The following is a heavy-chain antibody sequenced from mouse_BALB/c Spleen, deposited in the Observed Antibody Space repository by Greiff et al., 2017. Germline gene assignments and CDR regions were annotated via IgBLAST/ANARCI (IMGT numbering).Heavy chain of an antibody. D-gene: IGHD2-4*01. J-gene: IGHJ4*01. Sequence: VQLKESGAELVKPGASVKLSCTASGFNIKDTYMHWVKQRPEQGLEWIGRIDPANGNTKYDPKFQGKATITADTSSNTAYLQLSSLTSEDTAVYYCASPYDYDYAMDYWGQGTSVTVSS. V-gene: IGHV14-3*02. CDR2: IDPANGNT. CDR1: GFNIKDTY. CDR3: ASPYDYDYAMDY.